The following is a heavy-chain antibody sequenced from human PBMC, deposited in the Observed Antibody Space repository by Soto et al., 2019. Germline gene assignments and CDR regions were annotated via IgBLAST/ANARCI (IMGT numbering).Heavy chain of an antibody. D-gene: IGHD3-16*01. J-gene: IGHJ4*02. CDR1: GYRFTTYG. Sequence: ASVKVSCKVSGYRFTTYGINLVRQAPGQGLEWVGWFNPDNQNTNYAQKFQDRVSLTTDSSTNTAYMELRDLRSDDTAVYYCARVRFGDPFDFWGQGSLVTVSS. CDR2: FNPDNQNT. CDR3: ARVRFGDPFDF. V-gene: IGHV1-18*01.